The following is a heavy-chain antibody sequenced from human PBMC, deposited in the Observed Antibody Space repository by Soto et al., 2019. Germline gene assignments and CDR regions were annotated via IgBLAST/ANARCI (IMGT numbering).Heavy chain of an antibody. J-gene: IGHJ6*02. Sequence: QVQLVQSGAEVKKPGSSVKVSCKASGGTFSSYAISWVRQAPGQGLEWMGGIIPISGTANYAQKFQGRVTITADESTSTAYMELSSLRSEDTAVYYCARSQGSSTSLEIYYYYYYGMDAWGLGTTVTVSS. CDR2: IIPISGTA. D-gene: IGHD2-2*01. CDR1: GGTFSSYA. V-gene: IGHV1-69*01. CDR3: ARSQGSSTSLEIYYYYYYGMDA.